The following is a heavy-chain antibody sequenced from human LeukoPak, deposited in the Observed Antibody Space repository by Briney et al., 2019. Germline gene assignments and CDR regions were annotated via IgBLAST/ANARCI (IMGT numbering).Heavy chain of an antibody. V-gene: IGHV3-33*06. D-gene: IGHD4-17*01. Sequence: GGSLRLSCAASGFTFSSYGMLWVRQAPGKGLEWVAVIWYDGSNKYYADSVKGRFTFSRDNSKNTLYLQMNSLRAEDTAVYYCAKDRDGDSDYWGQGTLVTVSS. CDR3: AKDRDGDSDY. CDR1: GFTFSSYG. J-gene: IGHJ4*02. CDR2: IWYDGSNK.